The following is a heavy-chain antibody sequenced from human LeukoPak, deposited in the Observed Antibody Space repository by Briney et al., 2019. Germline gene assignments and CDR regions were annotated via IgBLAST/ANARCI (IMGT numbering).Heavy chain of an antibody. CDR1: GGSFSGHY. CDR3: ARGVVSGRFGDYYYYMDV. J-gene: IGHJ6*03. D-gene: IGHD3-16*01. Sequence: SETLSLTCACYGGSFSGHYWTWMRQPPGKGLQWIGEVNDRGSTDYNPSLKSRLTISEDKSKKQFSLRLPSVTAADTAVYYCARGVVSGRFGDYYYYMDVWGKGTTVTVSS. V-gene: IGHV4-34*01. CDR2: VNDRGST.